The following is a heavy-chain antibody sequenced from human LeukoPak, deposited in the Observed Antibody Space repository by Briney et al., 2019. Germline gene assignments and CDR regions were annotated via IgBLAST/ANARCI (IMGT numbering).Heavy chain of an antibody. J-gene: IGHJ4*02. V-gene: IGHV3-30*04. Sequence: GGSLRLSCADSGFTFSNYAMHWVRQTPGKGLEWVAVISYDGSNKYYADSVKGRFTISRDNSKNTLYLQMNSLRAEDTAVYYCARGSYYYDSSGPDYWGQGTLVTVSS. CDR1: GFTFSNYA. D-gene: IGHD3-22*01. CDR3: ARGSYYYDSSGPDY. CDR2: ISYDGSNK.